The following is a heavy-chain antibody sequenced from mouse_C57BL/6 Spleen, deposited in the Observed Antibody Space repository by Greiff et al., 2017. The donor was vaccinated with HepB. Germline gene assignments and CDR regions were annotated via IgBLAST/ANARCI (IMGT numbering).Heavy chain of an antibody. J-gene: IGHJ1*03. D-gene: IGHD2-1*01. CDR2: ISYDGSN. CDR3: AQGFYYGNYYWYFDV. CDR1: GYSITSGYY. Sequence: EVQRVESGPGLVKPSQSLSLTCSVTGYSITSGYYWNWIRQFPGNNLEWMGYISYDGSNNYNPSLKNRISITRDTSKNQFFLKLNSVTTEDTATYYCAQGFYYGNYYWYFDVWGTGTTVTVSS. V-gene: IGHV3-6*01.